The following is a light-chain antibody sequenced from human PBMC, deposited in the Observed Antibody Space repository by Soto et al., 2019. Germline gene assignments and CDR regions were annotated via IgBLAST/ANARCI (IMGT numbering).Light chain of an antibody. Sequence: DIQMTQSPSSLSAPVGDRVTITCRASQGISNNLAWYQQKQGKVPKLLIYASSILQSGVPSRFSGSGSGTNFTLTISSLQHEDVASYYCQEYNNGPALTFGGGTKVEIK. V-gene: IGKV1-27*01. CDR1: QGISNN. J-gene: IGKJ4*01. CDR2: ASS. CDR3: QEYNNGPALT.